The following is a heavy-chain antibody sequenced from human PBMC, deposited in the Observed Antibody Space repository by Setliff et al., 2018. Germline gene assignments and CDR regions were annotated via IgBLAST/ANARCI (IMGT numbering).Heavy chain of an antibody. Sequence: SETLSLTCGVTGYSIGSGYYWGWIRLSPGKGLEWIGDISHSGYTYYNPSLSSRVVISVDTSKNLVPLKLSSVTAADTAIYYGARRYYDSTGYYYYAFDIWGRGTMVTVSS. D-gene: IGHD3-22*01. V-gene: IGHV4-38-2*01. CDR2: ISHSGYT. CDR1: GYSIGSGYY. CDR3: ARRYYDSTGYYYYAFDI. J-gene: IGHJ3*02.